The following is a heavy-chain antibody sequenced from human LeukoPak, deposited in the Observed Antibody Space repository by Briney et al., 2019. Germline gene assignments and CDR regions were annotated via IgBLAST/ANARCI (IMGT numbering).Heavy chain of an antibody. D-gene: IGHD3-10*01. J-gene: IGHJ6*02. CDR1: GGSISSSSYY. CDR2: IYYGGST. Sequence: SETLSLTCTVSGGSISSSSYYWGWIRQPPGKGLEWIGSIYYGGSTYNNPSLKSRVTISVDTSNNQFSLKLSSVTAADTAVYYSASGYYYGSGSYSMDVWGQGTTVTVSS. CDR3: ASGYYYGSGSYSMDV. V-gene: IGHV4-39*01.